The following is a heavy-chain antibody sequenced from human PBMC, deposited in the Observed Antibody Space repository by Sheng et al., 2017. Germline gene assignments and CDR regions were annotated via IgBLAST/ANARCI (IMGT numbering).Heavy chain of an antibody. CDR3: ARDSFLGIAAAGQPPDY. J-gene: IGHJ4*02. CDR2: IIPILGIA. Sequence: QVQLVQSGAEVKKPGSSVKVSCKASGGTFSSYAISWVRQAPGQGLEWMGGIIPILGIANYAQKFQGRVTITADKSTSTAYMELSSLRSEDTAVYYCARDSFLGIAAAGQPPDYWGQGTLVTVSS. CDR1: GGTFSSYA. V-gene: IGHV1-69*04. D-gene: IGHD6-13*01.